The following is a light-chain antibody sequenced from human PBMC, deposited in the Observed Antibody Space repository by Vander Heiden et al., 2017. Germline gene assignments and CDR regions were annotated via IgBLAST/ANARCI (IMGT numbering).Light chain of an antibody. V-gene: IGKV4-1*01. CDR1: HSVLSSYNDKNY. CDR3: QQYNNIPRT. J-gene: IGKJ1*01. CDR2: WAS. Sequence: DIVMTHSPDPPSVSLRGRAPTYRKSSHSVLSSYNDKNYLTWFQQKPGQPPKLLIYWASTRESEVPDRFSGSGSGTDFTLTISSLQAEDVAVYYCQQYNNIPRTFGQGTEVEIK.